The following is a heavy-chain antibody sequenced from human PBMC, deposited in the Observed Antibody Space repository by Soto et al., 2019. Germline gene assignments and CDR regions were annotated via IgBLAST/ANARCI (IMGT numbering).Heavy chain of an antibody. J-gene: IGHJ4*02. CDR1: GFTFNAYA. CDR2: IGGSGGNR. D-gene: IGHD4-4*01. CDR3: ARVASDYINSVDH. Sequence: EVQLLESGGGLVQPGGSLRLSCAASGFTFNAYAMTWVRQAPGKGLEWVSAIGGSGGNRYYAASVKGRFTISRDNSKHTLDRKMSRLRVEDTAVYYCARVASDYINSVDHWGQGILVPVSS. V-gene: IGHV3-23*01.